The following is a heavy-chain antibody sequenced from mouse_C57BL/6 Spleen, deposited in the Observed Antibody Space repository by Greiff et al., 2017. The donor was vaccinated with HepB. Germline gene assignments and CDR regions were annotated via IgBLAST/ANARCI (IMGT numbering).Heavy chain of an antibody. CDR3: ARETAQATECYAMDY. Sequence: VHVKQSGPELVKPGASVKISCKASGYSFTDYNMKWVKQSNGKSLEWIGVINPNYGTTSYNQKFKGKATLTVDQSSSTAYMQLNSLTSEDSAVYDCARETAQATECYAMDYWGQGTSVTVSS. V-gene: IGHV1-39*01. CDR2: INPNYGTT. D-gene: IGHD3-2*02. J-gene: IGHJ4*01. CDR1: GYSFTDYN.